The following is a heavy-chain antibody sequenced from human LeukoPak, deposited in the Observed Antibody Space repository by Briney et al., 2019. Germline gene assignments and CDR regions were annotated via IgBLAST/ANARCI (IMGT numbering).Heavy chain of an antibody. CDR2: IFDRGTT. CDR3: ARGGRSRGSMSFYYMDV. CDR1: GTSIKTYY. V-gene: IGHV4-59*01. Sequence: PSETLSLTCNVSGTSIKTYYWSWIRQPPGKGLEWIGYIFDRGTTNYNPSLESRVSISAETSKNQVSLKVKSVTAADTAVYYCARGGRSRGSMSFYYMDVWGKGATVTVSS. J-gene: IGHJ6*03. D-gene: IGHD3-10*01.